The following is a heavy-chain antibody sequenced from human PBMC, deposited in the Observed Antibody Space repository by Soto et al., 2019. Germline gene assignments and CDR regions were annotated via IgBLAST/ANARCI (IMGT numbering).Heavy chain of an antibody. CDR1: GFTFSSYW. D-gene: IGHD1-7*01. CDR3: ARDKKRGNWNYYQGGYYYYGMDV. J-gene: IGHJ6*02. V-gene: IGHV3-7*05. Sequence: GESLKISCAASGFTFSSYWMSWVRQAPGKGLEWVANIKQDGSEKYYVDSVKGRFTISRDNAKNSLYLQMNSLRAEDTAVYYCARDKKRGNWNYYQGGYYYYGMDVWGQGTTVTVSS. CDR2: IKQDGSEK.